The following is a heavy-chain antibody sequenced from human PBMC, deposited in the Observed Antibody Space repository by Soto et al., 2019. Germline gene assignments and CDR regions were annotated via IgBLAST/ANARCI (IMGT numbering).Heavy chain of an antibody. D-gene: IGHD6-13*01. V-gene: IGHV4-59*12. CDR2: IYHSGST. J-gene: IGHJ5*02. Sequence: SETLSLTCTVSGGSISSYYWSWIRQPPGKGLEWIGYIYHSGSTNYNPPLKSRVTISVDRSKNQFSLKLSSVTAADTAVYYCARAVAAAGTPRQYNWFDPWGQGTLVTVSS. CDR1: GGSISSYY. CDR3: ARAVAAAGTPRQYNWFDP.